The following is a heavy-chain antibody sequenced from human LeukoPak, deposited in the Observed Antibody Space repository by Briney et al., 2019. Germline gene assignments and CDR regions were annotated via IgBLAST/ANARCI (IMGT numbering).Heavy chain of an antibody. Sequence: SETLSLTCTVSGGSISNSIYYWGWIRQPPGKGLEWIGTSFAGGNSYHNPSLKSRVTISVDASRNQFSLTLTSVTAADTAVYYCATTSGYRNYYYYYIDVWGKGTTVTVSS. CDR3: ATTSGYRNYYYYYIDV. D-gene: IGHD3-22*01. CDR2: SFAGGNS. J-gene: IGHJ6*03. CDR1: GGSISNSIYY. V-gene: IGHV4-39*01.